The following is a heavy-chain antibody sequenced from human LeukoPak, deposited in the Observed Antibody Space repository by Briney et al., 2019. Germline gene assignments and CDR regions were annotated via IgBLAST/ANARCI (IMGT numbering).Heavy chain of an antibody. CDR3: AREGDYGGIAPDFDT. J-gene: IGHJ3*02. D-gene: IGHD4-23*01. Sequence: GGSLRLSCAASGFTFSNAWMSWVRQAPGKGLEWVANIKQDGSEKYYVDSVKGRFTISRDNAKNSLYLQMNSLRAEDTAVYYCAREGDYGGIAPDFDTWGQGTMVTVSS. V-gene: IGHV3-7*01. CDR1: GFTFSNAW. CDR2: IKQDGSEK.